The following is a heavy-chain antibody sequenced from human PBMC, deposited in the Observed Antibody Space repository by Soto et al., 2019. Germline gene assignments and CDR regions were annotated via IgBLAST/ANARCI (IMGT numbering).Heavy chain of an antibody. CDR1: GGTFSSCA. V-gene: IGHV1-69*13. D-gene: IGHD3-16*01. J-gene: IGHJ4*02. CDR2: IIPIFGTA. Sequence: ASVKVSCKASGGTFSSCAISWVRQAPGQGLEWMGGIIPIFGTANYAQKFQGRVTITADESTSTAYMELSSLRSEDTAVYYCARAKGGGEVYFDYWGQGTLVTVSS. CDR3: ARAKGGGEVYFDY.